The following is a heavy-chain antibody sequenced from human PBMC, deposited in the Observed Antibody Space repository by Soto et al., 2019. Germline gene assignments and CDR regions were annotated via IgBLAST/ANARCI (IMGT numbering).Heavy chain of an antibody. Sequence: GGSLRLSCAVSGFTVSNNYMSWVRQAPGKGLEGVSVIYSGGYTAYGDSVKGRFTISRDNSKNTLYLQMNSLRAEDTAVYYCAKDPSALDYDFWTGYYYGMDVWGQGTTVTVSS. CDR2: IYSGGYT. CDR3: AKDPSALDYDFWTGYYYGMDV. D-gene: IGHD3-3*01. CDR1: GFTVSNNY. J-gene: IGHJ6*02. V-gene: IGHV3-53*05.